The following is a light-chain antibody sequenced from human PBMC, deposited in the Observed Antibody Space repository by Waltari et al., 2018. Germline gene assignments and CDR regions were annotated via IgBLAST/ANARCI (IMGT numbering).Light chain of an antibody. V-gene: IGKV1-9*01. J-gene: IGKJ2*01. CDR2: AAS. CDR3: QHTFETPYS. CDR1: QGVNVY. Sequence: IQLTQSPSSLSASVGDRVTITCRASQGVNVYLAWYQQKPGKAPKLLIYAASTLQSGVSSRFSGSGSRTDFTLTISSLQPEDFATYYCQHTFETPYSFGQGTKLESK.